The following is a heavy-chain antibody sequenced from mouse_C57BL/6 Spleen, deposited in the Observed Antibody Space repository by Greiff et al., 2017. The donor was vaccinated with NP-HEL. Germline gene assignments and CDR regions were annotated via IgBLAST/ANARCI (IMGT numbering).Heavy chain of an antibody. J-gene: IGHJ1*03. CDR1: GYAFSSYW. D-gene: IGHD2-4*01. CDR3: ARGDDYDGDWYFDV. Sequence: QVQLKQSGAELVKPGASVKISCKASGYAFSSYWMNWVKQRPGKGLEWIGQIYPGDGDTNYNGKFKGKATLTADKSSSTAYMQLSSLTSEDSAVYLCARGDDYDGDWYFDVWGTGTTVTVSS. V-gene: IGHV1-80*01. CDR2: IYPGDGDT.